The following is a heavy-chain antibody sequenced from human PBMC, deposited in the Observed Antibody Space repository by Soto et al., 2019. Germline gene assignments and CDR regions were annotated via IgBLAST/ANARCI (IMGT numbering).Heavy chain of an antibody. J-gene: IGHJ6*02. D-gene: IGHD2-15*01. Sequence: ASETLSLTCSVYGGSISSKSYSWGWIRQPPGKGLEWIGTFYYSENTYYNPSLKSRVTISVDTSKNQFSLKLSSVTAADTAVYYCAKLAGYCSGNSCHGDYAMDVWGQGTTVS. V-gene: IGHV4-39*01. CDR1: GGSISSKSYS. CDR3: AKLAGYCSGNSCHGDYAMDV. CDR2: FYYSENT.